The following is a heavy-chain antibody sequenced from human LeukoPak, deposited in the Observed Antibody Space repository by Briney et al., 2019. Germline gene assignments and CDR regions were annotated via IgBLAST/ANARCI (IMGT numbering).Heavy chain of an antibody. J-gene: IGHJ4*02. CDR1: GYTFTGYY. D-gene: IGHD3-22*01. CDR3: ARDIIDSSGYYYGVFDY. V-gene: IGHV1-2*02. Sequence: ASVKVSCKASGYTFTGYYMHWVRQAPGQGLEWMGWINPNSGGTNYAQKFQGRVTMTRDTSISTAYMELSRLRSDDTAVYYCARDIIDSSGYYYGVFDYWGQGTLVTVSS. CDR2: INPNSGGT.